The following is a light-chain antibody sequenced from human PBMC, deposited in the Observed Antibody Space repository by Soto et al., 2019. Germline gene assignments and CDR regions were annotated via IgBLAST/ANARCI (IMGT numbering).Light chain of an antibody. CDR1: QSVRSNY. CDR2: GAS. J-gene: IGKJ4*01. Sequence: EMVLTQSPGTLYLSSGERATLSCRASQSVRSNYLAWYQQKPGQAPRLLIYGASSRATGIPDRFGGSGSGTDFPLTLSRLEPEDFAVYYCQQYASAPLTFGGGTKVEIK. V-gene: IGKV3-20*01. CDR3: QQYASAPLT.